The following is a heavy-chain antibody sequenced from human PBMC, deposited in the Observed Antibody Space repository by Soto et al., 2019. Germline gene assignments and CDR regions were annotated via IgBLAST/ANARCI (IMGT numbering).Heavy chain of an antibody. J-gene: IGHJ6*02. CDR2: IIPLLGTT. V-gene: IGHV1-69*01. CDR3: AAELGFGKLSVV. Sequence: QVQVVQSGVEVRRPGSSVKVSCKASGDTFKNCVISWVRQAPGQGLEWMGGIIPLLGTTDFAQRFQGRLTITTDECTTTDYMELSRLRSEDTATYYCAAELGFGKLSVVWGQGTTVIVSS. D-gene: IGHD3-10*01. CDR1: GDTFKNCV.